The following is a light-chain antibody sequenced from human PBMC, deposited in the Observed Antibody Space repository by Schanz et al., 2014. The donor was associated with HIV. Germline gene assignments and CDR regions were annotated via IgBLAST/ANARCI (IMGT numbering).Light chain of an antibody. J-gene: IGKJ1*01. V-gene: IGKV3-15*01. CDR3: QQYGGSPT. CDR2: AAF. CDR1: QSISNN. Sequence: EIVMTQSPATLSVSPGERATLSCRASQSISNNLAWYQHKPGQAPRLLMYAAFTRATGVPARFSGSGLGTDFTLTISRLEPEDFAVYYCQQYGGSPTFGQGTKVDIK.